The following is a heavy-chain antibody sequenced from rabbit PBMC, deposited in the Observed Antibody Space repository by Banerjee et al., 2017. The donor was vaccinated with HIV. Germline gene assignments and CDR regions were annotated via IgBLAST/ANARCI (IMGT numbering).Heavy chain of an antibody. V-gene: IGHV1S45*01. CDR1: GLDFSSYS. CDR2: VGTDSGSI. D-gene: IGHD6-1*01. J-gene: IGHJ4*01. CDR3: TRSADAGCAYAL. Sequence: QEQLVESGGGLVTLGGSLKLSCKASGLDFSSYSMNWVRQAPGKGLEWIGCVGTDSGSIYSASWAKGRFTISRTSSTTVTLQMTSLTAADTATYFCTRSADAGCAYALWGPGTLVT.